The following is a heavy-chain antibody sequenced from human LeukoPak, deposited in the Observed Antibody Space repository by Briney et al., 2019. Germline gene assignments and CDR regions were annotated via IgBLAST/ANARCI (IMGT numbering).Heavy chain of an antibody. J-gene: IGHJ6*02. CDR2: IYYTGST. CDR1: GGSISRYY. CDR3: ARDSPATSLFYYGMDV. V-gene: IGHV4-59*01. Sequence: SETLSLTCTVSGGSISRYYWSWIRQPPGKGLEWSGDIYYTGSTNYNPSLKSRVTISVDTSKNQFSLKLSSVTAADTAVYYCARDSPATSLFYYGMDVWGHGTTVTVSS. D-gene: IGHD5-12*01.